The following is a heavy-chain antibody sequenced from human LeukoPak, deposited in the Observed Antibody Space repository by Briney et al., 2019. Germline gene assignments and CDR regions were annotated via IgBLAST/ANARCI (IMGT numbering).Heavy chain of an antibody. V-gene: IGHV4-30-2*01. D-gene: IGHD2-2*01. CDR2: IYHSGST. Sequence: SETLSLTCTVSGGSISSGGYYWSWIRQPPGKGLEWIGYIYHSGSTYYNPSLKSRVTISVDRSKNQFSLKLSSVTAADTAVYYCARGIVVPAWGAGAFDIWGQGTMVTVSS. J-gene: IGHJ3*02. CDR1: GGSISSGGYY. CDR3: ARGIVVPAWGAGAFDI.